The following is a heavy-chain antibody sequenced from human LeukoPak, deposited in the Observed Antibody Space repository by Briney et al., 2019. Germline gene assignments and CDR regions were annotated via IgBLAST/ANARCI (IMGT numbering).Heavy chain of an antibody. CDR2: IYYSGST. J-gene: IGHJ5*02. CDR1: GGSIRGYY. Sequence: PSETLSLTCTISGGSIRGYYWSWIRQPPAKGLEWIGYIYYSGSTNYNPSLKSRVTMSVHPSKNQFSLSLSPVTAADTAVYYCARGRTFDPWGQGTLVTVSS. V-gene: IGHV4-59*01. CDR3: ARGRTFDP.